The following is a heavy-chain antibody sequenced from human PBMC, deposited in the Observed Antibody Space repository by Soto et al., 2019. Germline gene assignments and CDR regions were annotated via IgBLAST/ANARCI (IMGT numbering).Heavy chain of an antibody. J-gene: IGHJ4*02. CDR1: GGSFSGYY. V-gene: IGHV4-34*01. CDR3: ARVSTTFGVVSTHRPKYYFDY. Sequence: PSETLSLTCAVYGGSFSGYYWSWIRQPPGKGLEWIGEINHSGSTNYNPSLKSRVTISVDTSKNQFSLKLSSVTAADTAVYYCARVSTTFGVVSTHRPKYYFDYWGQGTLVTVSS. CDR2: INHSGST. D-gene: IGHD3-3*01.